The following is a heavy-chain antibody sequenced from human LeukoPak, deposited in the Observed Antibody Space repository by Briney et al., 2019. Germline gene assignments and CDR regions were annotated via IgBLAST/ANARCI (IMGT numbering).Heavy chain of an antibody. CDR2: ISGSGGST. J-gene: IGHJ4*02. CDR1: GFTFSSYA. CDR3: AKDLSNIAAAGTPLDY. V-gene: IGHV3-23*01. D-gene: IGHD6-13*01. Sequence: GGSLRLSCAASGFTFSSYAMSWVRQAPGKGLEWVSAISGSGGSTYYADSVKGRFTISRDNSKNTLYLQMNSLRAEDTAVYYCAKDLSNIAAAGTPLDYWGQGTLVTVSS.